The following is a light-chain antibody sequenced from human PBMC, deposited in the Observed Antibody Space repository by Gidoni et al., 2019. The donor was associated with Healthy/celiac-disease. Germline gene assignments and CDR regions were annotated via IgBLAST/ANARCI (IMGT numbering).Light chain of an antibody. CDR2: EGS. CDR1: SSDVWSYNL. Sequence: QSALPQPASLSGSPGQSLTISCTGNSSDVWSYNLVSWYQQHPGKAPKLMIYEGSKRTSGVSNRFSGSKYGNTASLTISGLQAEDEADYYCCSYAGSSTYVFGTGTKVTVL. J-gene: IGLJ1*01. CDR3: CSYAGSSTYV. V-gene: IGLV2-23*01.